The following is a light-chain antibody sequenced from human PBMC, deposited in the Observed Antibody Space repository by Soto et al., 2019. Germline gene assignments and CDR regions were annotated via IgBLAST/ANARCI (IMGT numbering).Light chain of an antibody. CDR3: QQYNTYPT. CDR1: QDISNW. J-gene: IGKJ1*01. V-gene: IGKV1-5*01. CDR2: HAS. Sequence: DIQMTQSPSTLSASIGDRVTIACRASQDISNWSAWYQQKPWKAPKLLIFHASSLESGVPSRFSGSGSGTEFSLTISCLQSDDFATYYCQQYNTYPTFGQGTKVDIK.